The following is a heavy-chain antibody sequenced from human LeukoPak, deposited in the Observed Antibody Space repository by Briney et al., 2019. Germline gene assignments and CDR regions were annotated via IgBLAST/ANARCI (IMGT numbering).Heavy chain of an antibody. D-gene: IGHD3-16*01. CDR1: GYTFTSYY. J-gene: IGHJ3*02. V-gene: IGHV1-46*01. CDR3: ARWIGGARGAFDI. Sequence: GASVKVSCKASGYTFTSYYMHWVRQAPGQGLEWMGIINPSGGSTSYAQKFQGRVTMTRDMSTSTVYMELSSLRSEDTAVYYCARWIGGARGAFDIWGQGTMVTVSS. CDR2: INPSGGST.